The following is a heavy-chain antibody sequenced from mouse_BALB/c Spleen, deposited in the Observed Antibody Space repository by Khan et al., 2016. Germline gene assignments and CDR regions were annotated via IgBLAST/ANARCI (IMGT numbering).Heavy chain of an antibody. CDR3: ARRAFGTPAWFDC. CDR2: INPDSSTI. V-gene: IGHV4-1*02. J-gene: IGHJ3*01. CDR1: GFDFSRYW. D-gene: IGHD3-1*01. Sequence: EVKLLESGGGLVQPGGSLKLSCAASGFDFSRYWMSWVRQAPGKGLEWIGEINPDSSTINYTPSLKDKFIISRDNAKNTLYLQMSKVRSEDTALXYCARRAFGTPAWFDCWGQGTLVTVSA.